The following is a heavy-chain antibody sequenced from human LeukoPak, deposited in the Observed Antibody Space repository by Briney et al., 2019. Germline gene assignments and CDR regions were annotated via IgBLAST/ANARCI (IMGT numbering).Heavy chain of an antibody. CDR2: INHSGST. CDR3: AVARRYSVYYMDV. Sequence: PSETLSLTCAVYGGSFSGYYWSWIRQPPGKGLEWIGEINHSGSTNYNPSLKSRVTISVDTSKNQFSLKLSSVTAADTAVYYCAVARRYSVYYMDVWGKGTTVTVSS. V-gene: IGHV4-34*01. CDR1: GGSFSGYY. D-gene: IGHD3-9*01. J-gene: IGHJ6*03.